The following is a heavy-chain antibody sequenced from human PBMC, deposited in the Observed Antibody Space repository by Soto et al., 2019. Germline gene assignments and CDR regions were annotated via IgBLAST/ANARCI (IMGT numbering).Heavy chain of an antibody. D-gene: IGHD1-1*01. V-gene: IGHV3-23*01. CDR3: AKLIRYFPDAFDI. CDR1: GFTFSSYA. CDR2: ISGSGGST. Sequence: GESLKISCAASGFTFSSYAMSWVRQAPGKGLEWVSAISGSGGSTYYADSVKGRFTISRDNSKNTLYLQMNSLRAEDTAVYYCAKLIRYFPDAFDIWGQGTMVTVSS. J-gene: IGHJ3*02.